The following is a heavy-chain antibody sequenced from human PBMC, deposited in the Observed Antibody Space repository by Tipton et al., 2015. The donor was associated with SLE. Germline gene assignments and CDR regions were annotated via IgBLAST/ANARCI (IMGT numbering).Heavy chain of an antibody. CDR2: IYTSGST. J-gene: IGHJ4*02. CDR1: GDSISSVSYY. Sequence: TLSLTCTVSGDSISSVSYYWSWIRQPAGKGLEWIGHIYTSGSTNYNPPLKSRVTMSLDTSKNQFSVKLSSVTATDTAVYYCARGVDIATDYFDYWGQGTLVTVSS. D-gene: IGHD2-15*01. V-gene: IGHV4-61*09. CDR3: ARGVDIATDYFDY.